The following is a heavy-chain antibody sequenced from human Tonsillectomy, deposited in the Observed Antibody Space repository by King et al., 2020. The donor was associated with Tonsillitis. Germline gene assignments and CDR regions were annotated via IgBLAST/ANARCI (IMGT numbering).Heavy chain of an antibody. Sequence: VQLVESGGGLVQPGGSLRLSCAASGFTFNSYAISWVRQAPGKGLEWVSGIRGGGGRTYYADSVKGRFTISRDNSKNTRYLQMNSLRDEDTALYYCAKEPYGDYVLSHFDNWGLGTLVTVSS. J-gene: IGHJ4*02. CDR2: IRGGGGRT. V-gene: IGHV3-23*04. D-gene: IGHD4-17*01. CDR1: GFTFNSYA. CDR3: AKEPYGDYVLSHFDN.